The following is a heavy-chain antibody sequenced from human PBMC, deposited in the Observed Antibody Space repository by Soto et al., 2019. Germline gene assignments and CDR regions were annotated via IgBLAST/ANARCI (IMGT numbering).Heavy chain of an antibody. CDR3: ARDSLRYYDIVTGYYPNYYYGRDV. CDR2: IWYDGSNK. V-gene: IGHV3-33*01. J-gene: IGHJ6*02. Sequence: PGGSLRLSCSASGFTFSSYGMHWVRQAPGKGLEWVAVIWYDGSNKYYADSVKGRFTISRDNSKNTLYLQMHSLRAEDTAVYYCARDSLRYYDIVTGYYPNYYYGRDVGGQGTTVTVS. CDR1: GFTFSSYG. D-gene: IGHD3-9*01.